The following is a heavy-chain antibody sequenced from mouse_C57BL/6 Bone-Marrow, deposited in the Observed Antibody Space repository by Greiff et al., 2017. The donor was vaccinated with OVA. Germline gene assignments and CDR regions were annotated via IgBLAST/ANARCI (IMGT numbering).Heavy chain of an antibody. D-gene: IGHD1-1*01. Sequence: VQLQQSGAELVRPGASVTLSCKASGYTFTDYEMHWVKQTPVHGLEWIGAIDPETGGTAYNQKFKGKAILTADKSSSTAYMELRSLTSEDSAVYYGTRALYYGSSYYYAMDYWGQGTSVTVSS. J-gene: IGHJ4*01. V-gene: IGHV1-15*01. CDR1: GYTFTDYE. CDR3: TRALYYGSSYYYAMDY. CDR2: IDPETGGT.